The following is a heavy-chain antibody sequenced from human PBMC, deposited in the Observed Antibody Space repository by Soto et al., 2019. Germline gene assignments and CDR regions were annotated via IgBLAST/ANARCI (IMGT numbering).Heavy chain of an antibody. CDR2: ISTYNGNT. V-gene: IGHV1-18*01. Sequence: QVQLVQSGAEVKKPGTSVKVSCKASGYTFTSNGISWVRQAPGQGLEWMGWISTYNGNTNYAQKLQGRVTMTRDTSTSIAYMELRVLRSDAAAVYYWARDGYGDYGYWGQGSLVTVSS. CDR3: ARDGYGDYGY. J-gene: IGHJ4*02. CDR1: GYTFTSNG. D-gene: IGHD4-17*01.